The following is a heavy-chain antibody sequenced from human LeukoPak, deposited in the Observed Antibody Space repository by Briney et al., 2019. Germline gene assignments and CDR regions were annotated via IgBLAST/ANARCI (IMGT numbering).Heavy chain of an antibody. CDR3: ATDRVGATVAFDI. D-gene: IGHD1-26*01. V-gene: IGHV1-46*01. Sequence: ASVKVSCKASGYTFTSYYMHWVRQAPGQGLEWMGIINPSGGSTSYAQKFQGRVTMTRDTSTSTVYMELSSLRSEDTAVYYCATDRVGATVAFDIWGQGTMVTVSS. CDR2: INPSGGST. J-gene: IGHJ3*02. CDR1: GYTFTSYY.